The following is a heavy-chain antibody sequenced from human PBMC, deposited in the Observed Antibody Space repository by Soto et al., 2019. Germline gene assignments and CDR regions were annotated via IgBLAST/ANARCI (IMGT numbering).Heavy chain of an antibody. J-gene: IGHJ6*03. Sequence: PSETLSLTCVVSGDSMTRGSYYWAWIRQPPGKGLEWIGSIYYTGSTNYNPSLKSRVTISADTSKNHFSLKLTSVTAADTAVYYCARVRHTVTFYYYYYMDVWGKGTTVTVSS. CDR1: GDSMTRGSYY. D-gene: IGHD4-17*01. V-gene: IGHV4-39*02. CDR2: IYYTGST. CDR3: ARVRHTVTFYYYYYMDV.